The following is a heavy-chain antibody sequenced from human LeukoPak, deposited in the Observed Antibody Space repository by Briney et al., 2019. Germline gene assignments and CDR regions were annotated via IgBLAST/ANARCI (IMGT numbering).Heavy chain of an antibody. CDR1: GYTFTSYD. CDR3: ARGKARDGYNYPGIFDY. V-gene: IGHV1-8*01. Sequence: ASVKVSCKASGYTFTSYDINWVRQATGQGLEWMGWMNPNSGNTGYAQKFQGRVTMTRNTSISTAYMELSNLRSEDTAVYYCARGKARDGYNYPGIFDYWGQGTLVTVSS. D-gene: IGHD5-24*01. CDR2: MNPNSGNT. J-gene: IGHJ4*02.